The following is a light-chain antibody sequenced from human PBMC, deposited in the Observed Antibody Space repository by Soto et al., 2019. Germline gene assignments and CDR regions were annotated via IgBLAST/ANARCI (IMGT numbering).Light chain of an antibody. V-gene: IGLV2-14*01. CDR2: DVS. Sequence: QSALTQPASVSGSPGQSITISCTGTSSDVGGYNYVSWYQQHPGKAPKLMIYDVSNRPSGVSNRFSGSKSGNTASLTISGXXXXXXXXXXCSSXTSSSTLMVFGGGTKLTVL. CDR1: SSDVGGYNY. J-gene: IGLJ2*01. CDR3: SSXTSSSTLMV.